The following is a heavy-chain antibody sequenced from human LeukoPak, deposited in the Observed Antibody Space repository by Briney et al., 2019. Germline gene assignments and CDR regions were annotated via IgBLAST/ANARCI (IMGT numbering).Heavy chain of an antibody. CDR2: LYSGGST. J-gene: IGHJ5*02. CDR1: GFTVSSNY. CDR3: ARGSSWFDP. Sequence: GGSLRLSRAASGFTVSSNYMSWVRQAPGKGLEWVSVLYSGGSTYYADSVKGRFTISRDNSKNTLYLHMLSLRAEDPAVYYCARGSSWFDPWGQGTLVTVSS. V-gene: IGHV3-66*02.